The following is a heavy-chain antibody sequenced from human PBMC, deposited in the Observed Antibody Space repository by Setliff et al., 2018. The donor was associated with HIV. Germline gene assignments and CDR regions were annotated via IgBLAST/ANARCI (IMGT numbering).Heavy chain of an antibody. D-gene: IGHD6-19*01. CDR3: VRRAGRHRLLRSGVAGTLDS. J-gene: IGHJ4*02. CDR2: INHSGET. CDR1: GGSFSGSF. V-gene: IGHV4-34*01. Sequence: PSETLSLTCAVYGGSFSGSFWSWIRQPPGKGLEWIGEINHSGETNYSPPLKSRVSMSVDTSKNQFSLKLSAVTSADTAVYYCVRRAGRHRLLRSGVAGTLDSWGQGTLVTVSS.